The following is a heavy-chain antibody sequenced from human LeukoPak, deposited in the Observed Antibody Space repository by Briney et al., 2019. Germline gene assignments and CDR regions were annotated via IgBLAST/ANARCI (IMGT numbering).Heavy chain of an antibody. CDR3: ARVLAAAKTPSLYYFDY. D-gene: IGHD6-13*01. CDR2: IYHSGST. Sequence: SETLSLTCAVSGVSISSGGYSWSWIRQPPGKGLEWIGYIYHSGSTYYNPSLKSRVTISVDRSKNQFSLKLSSVTAADTAVYYCARVLAAAKTPSLYYFDYWGQGTLVTVSS. CDR1: GVSISSGGYS. V-gene: IGHV4-30-2*01. J-gene: IGHJ4*02.